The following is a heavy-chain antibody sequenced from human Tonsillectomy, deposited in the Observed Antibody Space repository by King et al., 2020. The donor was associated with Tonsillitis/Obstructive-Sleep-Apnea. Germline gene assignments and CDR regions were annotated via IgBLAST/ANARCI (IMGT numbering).Heavy chain of an antibody. Sequence: QLQESGPGLVKPSDTLSLTCAVSGYSISSSNWWGWIRQPPGKGLEWIGYIYYSGSTYYNPSLKSRVTMSVDTSKNQFSLKLSSVTDVDTAVYYCARTGYCSSTSCYDRPTNDAFDIWGQGTMVTVSS. CDR3: ARTGYCSSTSCYDRPTNDAFDI. V-gene: IGHV4-28*01. CDR2: IYYSGST. J-gene: IGHJ3*02. D-gene: IGHD2-2*01. CDR1: GYSISSSNW.